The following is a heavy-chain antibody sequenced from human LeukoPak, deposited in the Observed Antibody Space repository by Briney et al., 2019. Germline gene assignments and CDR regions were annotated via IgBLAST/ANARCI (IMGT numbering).Heavy chain of an antibody. J-gene: IGHJ4*02. D-gene: IGHD3-10*01. V-gene: IGHV3-21*01. Sequence: GGSLRLSCAASGFTLSSYSMNWVRQAPGKGLEWVSSISSSTTYIYYAYSVKGRFTISRDSAKNSLYLQMNSLRAEDTAVYYCARVSNYYGSGNYQKQFDYWGQGTLVTVSS. CDR2: ISSSTTYI. CDR1: GFTLSSYS. CDR3: ARVSNYYGSGNYQKQFDY.